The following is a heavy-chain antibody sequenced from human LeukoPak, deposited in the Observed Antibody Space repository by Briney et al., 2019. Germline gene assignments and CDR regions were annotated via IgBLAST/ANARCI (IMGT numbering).Heavy chain of an antibody. Sequence: ASVKVSCKASGYTFTSYYMHWVRQAPGQGLEWMGIINPSGGSTSYAQKFQGRVTMTRDMSTSTVYMELSSLRSEDTAVYYCARATQLLWFGEFWDYFDYWGQGTLVTVSS. V-gene: IGHV1-46*01. CDR1: GYTFTSYY. CDR3: ARATQLLWFGEFWDYFDY. D-gene: IGHD3-10*01. CDR2: INPSGGST. J-gene: IGHJ4*02.